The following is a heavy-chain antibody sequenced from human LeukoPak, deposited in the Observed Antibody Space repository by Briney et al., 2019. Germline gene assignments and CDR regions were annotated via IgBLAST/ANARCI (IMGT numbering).Heavy chain of an antibody. CDR1: GYSFTSYW. CDR3: ARPRVGATPDDAFDI. V-gene: IGHV5-51*01. D-gene: IGHD1-26*01. Sequence: GESRKISCKGSGYSFTSYWIGWVRQMPGKGLEWMGIIYPGDSDTRYSPSFQGQVTISADKSISTAYLQWSSLKASDTAMYYCARPRVGATPDDAFDIWGQGTMVTVSS. CDR2: IYPGDSDT. J-gene: IGHJ3*02.